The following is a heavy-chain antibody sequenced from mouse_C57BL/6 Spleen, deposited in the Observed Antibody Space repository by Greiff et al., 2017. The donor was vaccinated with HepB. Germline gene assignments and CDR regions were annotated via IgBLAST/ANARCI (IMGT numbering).Heavy chain of an antibody. CDR3: ARWGTFTTVVAGYFDY. Sequence: QVQLQQPGAELVKPGASVKLSCKASGYTFTSYWMHWVKQRPGRGLEWIGRIDPNSGGTKYNEKFKSKATLTVDKPSSTAYMQLSSLTSEDSAVYYGARWGTFTTVVAGYFDYWGKGTTLTVAS. CDR2: IDPNSGGT. D-gene: IGHD1-1*01. CDR1: GYTFTSYW. V-gene: IGHV1-72*01. J-gene: IGHJ2*01.